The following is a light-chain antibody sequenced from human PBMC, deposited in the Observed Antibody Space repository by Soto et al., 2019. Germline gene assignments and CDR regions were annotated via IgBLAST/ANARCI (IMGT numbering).Light chain of an antibody. J-gene: IGKJ1*01. CDR3: QQYVSWM. V-gene: IGKV3-20*01. CDR2: GAS. Sequence: EIVLTQSPDTLSLSPGERATLSCRASQSISSSYLAWYQQKPGQAPRLLIYGASSRATGIPDRFSGSGSGTDFTFTISRLEPEDSAMYYCQQYVSWMFGQGTKFEIK. CDR1: QSISSSY.